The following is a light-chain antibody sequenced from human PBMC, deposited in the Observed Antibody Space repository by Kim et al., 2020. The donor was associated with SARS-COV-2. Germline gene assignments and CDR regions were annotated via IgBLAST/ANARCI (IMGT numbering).Light chain of an antibody. Sequence: PGERATLACGASQTITNNYLAWYQQKPGLAPRLLIYDVSNRATGIPDRFSGSGSGTDFTLTISRLEPEDFAVYYCQQYGSSPPITFGQGTRLEIK. CDR3: QQYGSSPPIT. CDR2: DVS. J-gene: IGKJ5*01. CDR1: QTITNNY. V-gene: IGKV3D-20*01.